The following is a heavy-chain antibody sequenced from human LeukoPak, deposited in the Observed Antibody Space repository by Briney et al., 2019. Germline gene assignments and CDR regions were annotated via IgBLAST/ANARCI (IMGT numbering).Heavy chain of an antibody. CDR3: ARASHDYGDYSHFDY. D-gene: IGHD4-17*01. V-gene: IGHV4-59*12. Sequence: SETMSLTSTVSGGSLSTYCWSWIRQPPGDGLEWIGYIYYSGSNNYNPSLKSRVTISVDKSKNQFSLKLSAVTAADTAVYYCARASHDYGDYSHFDYWGQGTLVTVSS. J-gene: IGHJ4*02. CDR1: GGSLSTYC. CDR2: IYYSGSN.